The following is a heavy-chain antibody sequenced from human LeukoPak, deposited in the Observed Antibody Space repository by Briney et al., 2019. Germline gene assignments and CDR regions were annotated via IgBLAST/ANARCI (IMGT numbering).Heavy chain of an antibody. CDR3: VKEPLIAAAGNYFDY. CDR2: ISASGGNT. Sequence: PGGSLRLSCAASGFTFSNYAMSWVRQAPGKGLEWVSAISASGGNTYYADSVKGRFTISRDNSKNTLYLQMSSLRAEDTAVYYCVKEPLIAAAGNYFDYWGQGTLVTVSS. D-gene: IGHD6-13*01. CDR1: GFTFSNYA. V-gene: IGHV3-23*01. J-gene: IGHJ4*02.